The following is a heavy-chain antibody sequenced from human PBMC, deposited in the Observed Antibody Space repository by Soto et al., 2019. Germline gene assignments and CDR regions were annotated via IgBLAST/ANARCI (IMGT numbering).Heavy chain of an antibody. CDR1: GFTFSSYG. J-gene: IGHJ4*02. Sequence: GGSLRLSCAASGFTFSSYGMHWVRQAPGKGLEWVAVISYDGSNKYYADSVKGRFTISRDNSKNTLYLQMNSLRAEDTAVYYCARDGNYYDSRGTCFDYWGQGTLVTVSS. V-gene: IGHV3-30*03. CDR3: ARDGNYYDSRGTCFDY. CDR2: ISYDGSNK. D-gene: IGHD3-22*01.